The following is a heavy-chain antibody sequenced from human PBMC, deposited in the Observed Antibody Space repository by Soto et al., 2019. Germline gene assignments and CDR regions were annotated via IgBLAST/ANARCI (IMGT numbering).Heavy chain of an antibody. CDR3: AKDALAYCGGDCYSPDY. CDR2: ISYDGSNK. CDR1: GFTFSSYG. Sequence: GGSLRLSCAASGFTFSSYGMHWVRQAPGKGLEWVAVISYDGSNKYYADSVKGRFTISRDNSKNTLYLQMNSLRAEDTAVYYCAKDALAYCGGDCYSPDYWGQGTLVTVSS. J-gene: IGHJ4*02. D-gene: IGHD2-21*02. V-gene: IGHV3-30*18.